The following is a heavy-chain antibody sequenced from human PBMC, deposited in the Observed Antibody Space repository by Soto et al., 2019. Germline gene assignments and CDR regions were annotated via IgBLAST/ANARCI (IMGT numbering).Heavy chain of an antibody. Sequence: EVQLVESGGGLVEPGGSLRLSCAASGFAFDSYWMHWVRQVPGEGPVWVSRIDYDGTTTTYADFVKGRFTISRDNAKNTLFLQMNSLRAEDTALYYCAKKEEYDHVWGKSPLDWGQGTLVTVSS. CDR3: AKKEEYDHVWGKSPLD. CDR2: IDYDGTTT. V-gene: IGHV3-74*01. D-gene: IGHD3-16*01. J-gene: IGHJ4*03. CDR1: GFAFDSYW.